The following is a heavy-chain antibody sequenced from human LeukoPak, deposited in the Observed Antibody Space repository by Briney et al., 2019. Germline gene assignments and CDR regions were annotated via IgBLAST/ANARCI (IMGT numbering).Heavy chain of an antibody. V-gene: IGHV4-61*02. J-gene: IGHJ4*02. CDR3: ARVDTTMAYFDY. D-gene: IGHD5-18*01. CDR2: IYTSGST. CDR1: GGSISSGTYY. Sequence: TLSLTCTVSGGSISSGTYYWSWIRQPAGKGLEWIGRIYTSGSTNYNPSHKSRVTISVDTSKNQFSLKLSSVTAADTAVYYCARVDTTMAYFDYWGQGTLVTVTS.